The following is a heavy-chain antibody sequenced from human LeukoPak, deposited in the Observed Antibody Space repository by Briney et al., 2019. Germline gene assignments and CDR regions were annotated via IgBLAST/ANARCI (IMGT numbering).Heavy chain of an antibody. D-gene: IGHD6-19*01. V-gene: IGHV1-2*02. CDR1: GYTFTGYY. CDR2: INPNSGGT. Sequence: GASVKVSCKASGYTFTGYYMHWVRQAPGQGLEWMGWINPNSGGTNYAQKFQGRVTMTRDTSISTAYMELSRLRSDDTAVYYCARDGSSGWYYYYYYYMDVWGKGTTVTVSS. CDR3: ARDGSSGWYYYYYYYMDV. J-gene: IGHJ6*03.